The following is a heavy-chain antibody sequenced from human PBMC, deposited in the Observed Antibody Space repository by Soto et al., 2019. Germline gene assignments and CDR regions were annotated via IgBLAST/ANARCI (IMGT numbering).Heavy chain of an antibody. Sequence: PSETLSLTCTVSGGSISSYYWSWIRQPPGKGLEWIGYIYYSGSTNYNPSLKSRVTISVDTSKNQFSLKLSSVTAADTAVYYCARGATMIGEAGFDYWGQGTLVTVSS. J-gene: IGHJ4*02. CDR2: IYYSGST. D-gene: IGHD3-22*01. CDR3: ARGATMIGEAGFDY. CDR1: GGSISSYY. V-gene: IGHV4-59*01.